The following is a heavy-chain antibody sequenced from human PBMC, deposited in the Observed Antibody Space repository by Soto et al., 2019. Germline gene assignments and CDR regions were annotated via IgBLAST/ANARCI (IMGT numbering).Heavy chain of an antibody. J-gene: IGHJ5*02. V-gene: IGHV4-59*01. CDR3: ARPHGGSSGWDNWFDP. Sequence: QVQLQESGPGLVKPSETLSLTCTVSGGSISSYYWSWIRQPPGKGLEWIGYIYYSGSTNYNPSLKSRVTISVDTSKNPFSRKLSSVTAADTAVYYCARPHGGSSGWDNWFDPWGQGTLVTVSS. CDR1: GGSISSYY. CDR2: IYYSGST. D-gene: IGHD6-25*01.